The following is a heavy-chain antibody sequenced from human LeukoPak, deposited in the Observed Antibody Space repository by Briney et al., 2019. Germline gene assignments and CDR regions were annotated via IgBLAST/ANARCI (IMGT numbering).Heavy chain of an antibody. Sequence: ASVKVSCKASGYTFTSYGISWVRQAPGQGLEWMGWISAYNGNTNYAQKLQGRVTMTTDTSTSTAYMELSSLRSEDTAVYYCARGPNSGYDYSYYYYYYMDVWGKGTTVTISS. V-gene: IGHV1-18*01. CDR2: ISAYNGNT. CDR3: ARGPNSGYDYSYYYYYYMDV. CDR1: GYTFTSYG. D-gene: IGHD5-12*01. J-gene: IGHJ6*03.